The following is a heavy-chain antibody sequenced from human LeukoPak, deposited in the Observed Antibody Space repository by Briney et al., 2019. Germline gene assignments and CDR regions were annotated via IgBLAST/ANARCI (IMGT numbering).Heavy chain of an antibody. CDR1: GGSITGYY. J-gene: IGHJ3*02. Sequence: SETLSLTCTVSGGSITGYYWNWIRQPAGQGLEWLGRVYSSGVGNYNPSLTSRVTMSVDTSKNQFSLKLTSLTAADTAVHYCARHGAYGPLEIWGQGTMVTVSS. CDR3: ARHGAYGPLEI. V-gene: IGHV4-4*07. D-gene: IGHD3-10*01. CDR2: VYSSGVG.